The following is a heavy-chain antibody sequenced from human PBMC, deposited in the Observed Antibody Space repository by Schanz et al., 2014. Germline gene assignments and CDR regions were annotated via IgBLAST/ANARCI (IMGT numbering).Heavy chain of an antibody. CDR3: ARCLRNYDIMTGYNLSFDY. V-gene: IGHV4-59*04. J-gene: IGHJ4*02. D-gene: IGHD3-9*01. CDR1: GGSISSYY. CDR2: IFYTGYT. Sequence: QLQLQESGPGLVKPSETLSLTCTVSGGSISSYYWGWIRQPPGKGLEWIGHIFYTGYTYNNPSLGSRVPMSVDTSKNQFSLKLAFVAAADTAVYYCARCLRNYDIMTGYNLSFDYWGLGTLXTVSS.